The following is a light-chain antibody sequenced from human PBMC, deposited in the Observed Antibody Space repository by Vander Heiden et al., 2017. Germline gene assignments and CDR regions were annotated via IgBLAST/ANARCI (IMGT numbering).Light chain of an antibody. CDR2: RDS. V-gene: IGLV3-9*01. CDR3: QVWDSSTVV. Sequence: SYELTQPLSVSVALGQPARITCGGNNIGSKNVHWYQQKPGQALVLGIYRDSNRTSGIPERFSGSNSANTATLTISRAQSGDEADYYCQVWDSSTVVFGGGTKLTVL. CDR1: NIGSKN. J-gene: IGLJ2*01.